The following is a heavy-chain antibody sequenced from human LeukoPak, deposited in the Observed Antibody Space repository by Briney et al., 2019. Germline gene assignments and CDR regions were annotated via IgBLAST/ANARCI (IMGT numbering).Heavy chain of an antibody. V-gene: IGHV3-30*04. Sequence: LPGGSLRLSCTVSGFTVTSNSMSWVRQAPGKGLEWVTIISYDGTNKYYADSVKGRFTISRDNSKNTLFLQMNSLRAEDTAVYYCARSNYYDSRSWGFDIWGQGTMVTVSS. D-gene: IGHD3-22*01. CDR1: GFTVTSNS. CDR3: ARSNYYDSRSWGFDI. J-gene: IGHJ3*02. CDR2: ISYDGTNK.